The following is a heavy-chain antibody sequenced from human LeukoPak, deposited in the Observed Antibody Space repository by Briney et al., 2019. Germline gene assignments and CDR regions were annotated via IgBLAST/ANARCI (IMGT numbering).Heavy chain of an antibody. CDR3: ADSSGWYEDAFDI. J-gene: IGHJ3*02. CDR1: GFTLSSYE. V-gene: IGHV3-48*03. D-gene: IGHD6-19*01. Sequence: GGSLRLSCAASGFTLSSYEMNWVRQAPGRGLEWVSYISSSGSTIYYADSVKGRFTISRDNAKNPLYLQMNSLRAEDTAVYYCADSSGWYEDAFDIWGQGTMVTVSS. CDR2: ISSSGSTI.